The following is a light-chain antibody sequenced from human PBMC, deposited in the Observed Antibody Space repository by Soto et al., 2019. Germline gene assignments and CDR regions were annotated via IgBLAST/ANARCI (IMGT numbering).Light chain of an antibody. CDR3: QQRSNWPPKYT. V-gene: IGKV3-11*01. J-gene: IGKJ2*01. CDR1: QSVSSY. Sequence: EIVLTQSPATLSLSPGERATLSCRASQSVSSYLAWYQQKPGQAPRLLIYDASNRATGFPARFSGSGSGTDFTLTISSLEPEDFAVYYCQQRSNWPPKYTFGQGTKLEIK. CDR2: DAS.